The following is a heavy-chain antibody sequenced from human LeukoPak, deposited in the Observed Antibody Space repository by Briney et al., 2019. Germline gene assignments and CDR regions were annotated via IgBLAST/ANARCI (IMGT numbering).Heavy chain of an antibody. CDR1: GYSINSDYY. V-gene: IGHV4-38-2*01. CDR3: AGVLGPAEIFDY. Sequence: SETLSLTCAVSGYSINSDYYWGWTRQPPGKGLEWIASILRGGRTYYNPSLKSRVTIYADTSKKHFSLKLTSVTAADTAVYYCAGVLGPAEIFDYWGQGTLVTVSS. J-gene: IGHJ4*02. CDR2: ILRGGRT. D-gene: IGHD2-8*02.